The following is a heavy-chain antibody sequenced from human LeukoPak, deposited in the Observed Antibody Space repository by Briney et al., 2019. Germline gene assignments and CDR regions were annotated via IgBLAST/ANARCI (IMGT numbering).Heavy chain of an antibody. D-gene: IGHD2-21*01. CDR3: ARSPPFAYFFVL. Sequence: GGSLRLSCAASTFTFSSYNMNWVRQPPGKGLEWVSYISSSSSTIYYADSVKGRFTISRDNARNSLYLQIDSLRDEDTAVYYCARSPPFAYFFVLWGQGTLVTVSS. J-gene: IGHJ4*02. CDR2: ISSSSSTI. CDR1: TFTFSSYN. V-gene: IGHV3-48*02.